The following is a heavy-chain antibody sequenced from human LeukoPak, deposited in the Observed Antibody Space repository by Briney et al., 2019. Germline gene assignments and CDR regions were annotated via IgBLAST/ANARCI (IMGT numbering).Heavy chain of an antibody. J-gene: IGHJ4*02. D-gene: IGHD3-22*01. CDR1: GYTFTGYY. CDR3: ARGDYYDSSGYSY. V-gene: IGHV1-2*06. CDR2: INPNSGGT. Sequence: GASVKVSCKASGYTFTGYYMHWVRQAPGQGLEWMGRINPNSGGTNYAQKFQGRVTMTRDTSISTAYMELSRLRSDDTAVYYCARGDYYDSSGYSYWGQGTLVTVSS.